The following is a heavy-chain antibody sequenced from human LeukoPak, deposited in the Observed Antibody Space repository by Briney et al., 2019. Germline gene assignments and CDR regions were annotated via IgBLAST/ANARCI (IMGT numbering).Heavy chain of an antibody. CDR1: GGSLSGYY. D-gene: IGHD3-9*01. CDR3: ARGDILTGYFSPAPYYFDY. CDR2: INHSGST. V-gene: IGHV4-34*01. J-gene: IGHJ4*02. Sequence: SETLSLTCAVYGGSLSGYYWSWIRQPPGKGLEWIGEINHSGSTNYNPSLKSRVTISVDTSKNQFSLKLSSVTAADTAVYYCARGDILTGYFSPAPYYFDYWGQGTLVTVSS.